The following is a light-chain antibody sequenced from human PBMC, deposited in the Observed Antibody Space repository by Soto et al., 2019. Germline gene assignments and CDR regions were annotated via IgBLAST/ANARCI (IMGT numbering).Light chain of an antibody. CDR1: SSNIGAGYD. CDR3: QSYDSSLSGYV. J-gene: IGLJ1*01. Sequence: QSVLTQPPSVSGAPGQRVTISCTGSSSNIGAGYDVHWYQQLPGTAPKLLIYGNSNRPSGVPDRFSGSKSGTSASLAITGLQAEDEAGYYCQSYDSSLSGYVFGTGTKLIVL. CDR2: GNS. V-gene: IGLV1-40*01.